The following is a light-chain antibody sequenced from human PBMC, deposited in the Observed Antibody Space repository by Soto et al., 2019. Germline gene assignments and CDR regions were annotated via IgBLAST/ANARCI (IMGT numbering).Light chain of an antibody. CDR3: TSYSGGNNV. CDR2: EVN. V-gene: IGLV2-8*01. Sequence: QSPLTQPPSASGAPGQSVTISCTGTSTDVGGYDYVSWYQQHPGKVPKLMIYEVNKRPSGVPDRFSGSKSGSTASLTVSVLQPEDEADYYCTSYSGGNNVFGTGTKLTVL. J-gene: IGLJ1*01. CDR1: STDVGGYDY.